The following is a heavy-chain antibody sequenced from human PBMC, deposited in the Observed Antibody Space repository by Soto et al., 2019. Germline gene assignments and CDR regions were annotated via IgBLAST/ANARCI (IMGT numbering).Heavy chain of an antibody. CDR2: ISQSGTT. CDR3: AKKVPAALRLYYFFGLDV. J-gene: IGHJ6*02. V-gene: IGHV4-4*02. CDR1: GASISSDNR. D-gene: IGHD2-15*01. Sequence: QVQLQESGPGLVKPSGTLSLTCAVSGASISSDNRWTWVRQPPGEGLEWIGEISQSGTTKYNPSLASRVTISVDKSKNQFSLRLTSMTAADTAVYYCAKKVPAALRLYYFFGLDVWGRGTTVTVSS.